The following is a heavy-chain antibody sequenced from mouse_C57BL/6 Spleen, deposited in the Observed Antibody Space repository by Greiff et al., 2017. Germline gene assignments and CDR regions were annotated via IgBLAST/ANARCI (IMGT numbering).Heavy chain of an antibody. CDR1: GYAFSSSW. J-gene: IGHJ3*01. Sequence: VQLQQSGPELVKPGASVKISCKASGYAFSSSWMNWVKQRPGKGLEWIGRIYPGDGDTNYNGKFKGKATLTADKTSSTAYMQLSSLTSEDSAVYFCAKENYDGSSQAWFAYWGQGTLVTVSA. CDR2: IYPGDGDT. D-gene: IGHD1-1*01. CDR3: AKENYDGSSQAWFAY. V-gene: IGHV1-82*01.